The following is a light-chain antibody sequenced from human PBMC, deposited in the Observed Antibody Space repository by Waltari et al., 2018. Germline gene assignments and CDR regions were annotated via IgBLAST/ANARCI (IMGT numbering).Light chain of an antibody. CDR2: DDS. CDR3: QVWDSSSDRVV. J-gene: IGLJ2*01. CDR1: KIGDKS. V-gene: IGLV3-21*01. Sequence: SYVLTQPPSVSVAPGQTASITCGGNKIGDKSVHWYQQKPCQAPVLAIYDDSSRPSGIPERFSAFNSGGADTLTISRVHDGDEADYYCQVWDSSSDRVVFGGGTKLTV.